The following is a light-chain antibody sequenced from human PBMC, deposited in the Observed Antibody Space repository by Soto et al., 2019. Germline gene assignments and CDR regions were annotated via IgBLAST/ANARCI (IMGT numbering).Light chain of an antibody. V-gene: IGLV2-8*01. CDR3: SSYAGTNVI. Sequence: QAVVTQPPSASGSPGQSVTISCTGTSSDVGGYNYVSWYQQHPGKVPKLMIYEVTKRPSGVPDRFSGSKSGNTASLTVSGLQAEDEADYYCSSYAGTNVIFGGGTKLTVL. CDR2: EVT. J-gene: IGLJ2*01. CDR1: SSDVGGYNY.